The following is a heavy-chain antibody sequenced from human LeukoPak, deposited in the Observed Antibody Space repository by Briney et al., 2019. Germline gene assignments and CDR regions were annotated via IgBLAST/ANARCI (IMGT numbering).Heavy chain of an antibody. V-gene: IGHV5-51*01. J-gene: IGHJ4*02. Sequence: GESLQISCQGSEYSFATYWIAWLRQMPGKGLEWMGIIYPSDSDTRYSPSFQGQVTISADKSIKTAYLQWSSLKAPDTAMYYCARPLQGIVGATGFDYWGQGTLVTVSS. CDR2: IYPSDSDT. D-gene: IGHD1-26*01. CDR3: ARPLQGIVGATGFDY. CDR1: EYSFATYW.